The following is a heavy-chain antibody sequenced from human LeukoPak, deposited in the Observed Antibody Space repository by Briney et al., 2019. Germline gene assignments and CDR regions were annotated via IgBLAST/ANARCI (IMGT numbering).Heavy chain of an antibody. CDR2: INPDGTII. CDR3: AKDLSWNTADR. Sequence: PGGSLRLFCVVSGFTYSNYWMHWVRQVPGKGPVWVSRINPDGTIIDYADFVRGRFTISRDNAKNLLYLQMNGLRADDTALYYCAKDLSWNTADRWGQGTLVTVSS. CDR1: GFTYSNYW. J-gene: IGHJ5*02. V-gene: IGHV3-74*01. D-gene: IGHD1/OR15-1a*01.